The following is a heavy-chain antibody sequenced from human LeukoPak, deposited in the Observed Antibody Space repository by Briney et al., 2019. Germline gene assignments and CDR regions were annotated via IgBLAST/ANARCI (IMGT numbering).Heavy chain of an antibody. V-gene: IGHV3-30*18. Sequence: PGGSLRLSCAASGFTLSSYGMHWLRQAPGKGLEWVALSSYDGNNKDYVDSVKGRFTISRDNSKNTLYLQMDSLRLEDTAMYYCAKSYYDILTDWGQGTLVTVSS. CDR2: SSYDGNNK. CDR3: AKSYYDILTD. CDR1: GFTLSSYG. J-gene: IGHJ4*02. D-gene: IGHD3-9*01.